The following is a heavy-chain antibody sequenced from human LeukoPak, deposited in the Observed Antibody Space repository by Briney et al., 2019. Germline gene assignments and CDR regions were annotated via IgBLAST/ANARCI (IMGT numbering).Heavy chain of an antibody. CDR2: IYYSGST. D-gene: IGHD6-6*01. CDR1: GGSISSYY. J-gene: IGHJ4*02. Sequence: SETPSLTCTVSGGSISSYYWRWIRQPPGKGLEWIGYIYYSGSTNYNPSLKSRVTISVDTSKNQFSLKLSSVTAADTAVYYCARFGQLAIFDYWGQGTLVTISS. V-gene: IGHV4-59*01. CDR3: ARFGQLAIFDY.